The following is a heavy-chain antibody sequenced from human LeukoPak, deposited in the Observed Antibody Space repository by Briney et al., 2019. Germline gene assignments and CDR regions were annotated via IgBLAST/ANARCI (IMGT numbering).Heavy chain of an antibody. J-gene: IGHJ4*02. D-gene: IGHD1-26*01. V-gene: IGHV5-51*01. CDR3: ARHRSGSYHSTLDY. CDR1: GYIFTNYW. Sequence: GESLKISCKGSGYIFTNYWIGWVRQMPGKGLEWMGIIYPGDSDTRYSPSFQGQVTISADKSVSTAYLQWSSLKASDTAIYYCARHRSGSYHSTLDYWGPGVLVTVSS. CDR2: IYPGDSDT.